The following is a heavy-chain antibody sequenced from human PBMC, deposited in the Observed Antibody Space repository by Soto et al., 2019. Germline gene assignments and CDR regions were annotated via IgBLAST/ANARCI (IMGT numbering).Heavy chain of an antibody. CDR1: GDSISSGDYY. D-gene: IGHD5-12*01. Sequence: SETLSLTCTVSGDSISSGDYYWSWIRQPPGKGLEWIGCIYYSGNTYYNPSLKRRFSISVDTSKNQFSLQLSSVTAADTAVYYCAAGGGLPRYYWGQGTLVTVSS. V-gene: IGHV4-30-4*01. J-gene: IGHJ4*02. CDR2: IYYSGNT. CDR3: AAGGGLPRYY.